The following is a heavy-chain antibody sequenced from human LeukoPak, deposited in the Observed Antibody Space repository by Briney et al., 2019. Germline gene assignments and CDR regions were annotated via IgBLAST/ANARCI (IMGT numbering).Heavy chain of an antibody. CDR1: GFTFSDYD. Sequence: GGSLRLSCSTSGFTFSDYDMNWVRQAPGKGLEWVSSISGLSSYTYYGESVKGRFSISRDNAKNSLYLQMNSLGAEDTATYYCGRAFPPLRTSSAGDLWGQGILVTVSS. CDR2: ISGLSSYT. V-gene: IGHV3-21*04. CDR3: GRAFPPLRTSSAGDL. D-gene: IGHD3-16*01. J-gene: IGHJ4*02.